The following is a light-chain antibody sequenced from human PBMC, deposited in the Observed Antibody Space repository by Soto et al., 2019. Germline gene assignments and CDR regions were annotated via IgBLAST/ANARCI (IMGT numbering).Light chain of an antibody. CDR1: QSVSSNS. CDR3: QQYDNLVT. CDR2: AAS. J-gene: IGKJ4*01. Sequence: EIVLTQAPGTLSLSPGERATLSCRASQSVSSNSLAWYQQKLGQAPRLLLYAASSRATGIPDRFTGSGSGTDFTLTISRLEPEDFAVYYCQQYDNLVTFGGGTKVEIK. V-gene: IGKV3-20*01.